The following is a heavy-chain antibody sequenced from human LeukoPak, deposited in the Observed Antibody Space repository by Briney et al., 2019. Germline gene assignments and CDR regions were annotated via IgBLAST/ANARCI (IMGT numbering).Heavy chain of an antibody. V-gene: IGHV1-18*01. Sequence: VASVKVSCKASGYTFTSYGISWVRQAPGQGLEWMGWISAYYGNTNYAQKLQGRVTMTTDTSTSTAYMELRSLRSDDTAVYYCARDRYRYCSGGSCLSYLYYFDYWGQGTLVTVSS. CDR2: ISAYYGNT. CDR1: GYTFTSYG. CDR3: ARDRYRYCSGGSCLSYLYYFDY. J-gene: IGHJ4*02. D-gene: IGHD2-15*01.